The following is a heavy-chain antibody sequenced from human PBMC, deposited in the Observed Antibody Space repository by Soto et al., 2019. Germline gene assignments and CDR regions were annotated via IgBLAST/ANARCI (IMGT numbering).Heavy chain of an antibody. CDR2: ISYDGSNQ. CDR1: GFTFSSYG. V-gene: IGHV3-30*18. CDR3: AKALGELSPESYDH. Sequence: QVQLVESGGGVVQPGRSLRLSCAASGFTFSSYGMHWVRQAPGKGLEWVAIISYDGSNQYYADSVKGRFTISRDNSKNTLFLQTNSLRPEDTAVYYCAKALGELSPESYDHWGQGILVTVSS. D-gene: IGHD3-16*02. J-gene: IGHJ4*02.